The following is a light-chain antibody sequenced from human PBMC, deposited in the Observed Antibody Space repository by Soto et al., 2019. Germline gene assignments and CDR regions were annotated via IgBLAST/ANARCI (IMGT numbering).Light chain of an antibody. Sequence: DIQMTQSPSSLSASVGDRVTITCRASHDISNYLAWYQQKPGKVPKLLIYAASTLQTGVQSRFSGSGSGTVFTLTIDSLQPDDVATYYCQKYNSAPNTLGRGTRLEIK. V-gene: IGKV1-27*01. CDR3: QKYNSAPNT. J-gene: IGKJ2*01. CDR1: HDISNY. CDR2: AAS.